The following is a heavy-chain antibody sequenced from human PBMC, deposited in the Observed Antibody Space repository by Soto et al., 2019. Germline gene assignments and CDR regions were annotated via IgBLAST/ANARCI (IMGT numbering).Heavy chain of an antibody. J-gene: IGHJ4*02. CDR3: ARYWGTGFYQLDS. CDR2: IYDSAST. CDR1: GGSISSRSYY. Sequence: SLPRTVPGGSISSRSYYWGWISQPPGKGLEWIGSIYDSASTYYNPSLKSRVTISSDASKSHISLKLSSVTAADTALYYCARYWGTGFYQLDSWGQGTLVTAS. V-gene: IGHV4-39*02. D-gene: IGHD2-2*01.